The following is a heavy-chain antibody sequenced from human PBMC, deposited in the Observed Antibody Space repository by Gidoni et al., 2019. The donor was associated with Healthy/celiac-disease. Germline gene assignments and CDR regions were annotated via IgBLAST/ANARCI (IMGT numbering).Heavy chain of an antibody. CDR1: GGSISIYY. CDR3: ARLKRGIAARPGFDP. Sequence: QVQLQESGPGLVKPSETLSLTCTVPGGSISIYYWSWIRQPPGKGLEWIGYMYYSGSTNYNPSLKSRVTISVDTSKNQFSLKLSSVTAADTAVYYCARLKRGIAARPGFDPWGQGTLVTVLL. CDR2: MYYSGST. J-gene: IGHJ5*02. D-gene: IGHD6-6*01. V-gene: IGHV4-59*08.